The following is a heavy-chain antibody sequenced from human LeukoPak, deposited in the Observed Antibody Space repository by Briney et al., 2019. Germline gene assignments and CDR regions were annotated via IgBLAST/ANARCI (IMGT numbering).Heavy chain of an antibody. CDR3: AKGSYCSSTSCYFVGSIDY. Sequence: AGGSLRLSCAASGFTFSSYAMSWVRQAPGKGLEWVSAISGSGGSTYYADSVEGRFTISRDNSKNTLYLQMNSLRAEDTAVYYCAKGSYCSSTSCYFVGSIDYWGQGTLVTVSS. D-gene: IGHD2-2*01. J-gene: IGHJ4*02. CDR2: ISGSGGST. V-gene: IGHV3-23*01. CDR1: GFTFSSYA.